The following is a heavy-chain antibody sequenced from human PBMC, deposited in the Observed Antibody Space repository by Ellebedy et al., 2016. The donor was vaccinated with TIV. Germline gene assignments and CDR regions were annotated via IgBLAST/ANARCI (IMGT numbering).Heavy chain of an antibody. J-gene: IGHJ4*02. D-gene: IGHD2-2*03. Sequence: PGGSLRLSCSASGLTFRNYAIHSVRHAPGTGLDYVSAISNNGGSTYYVYSVTGRFTISRHNSTNTLYLQMSSLTPEDTAVYYWAKVPVGFCNRPFRCYLDDWGQGTLVSVSS. CDR3: AKVPVGFCNRPFRCYLDD. CDR1: GLTFRNYA. V-gene: IGHV3-64D*06. CDR2: ISNNGGST.